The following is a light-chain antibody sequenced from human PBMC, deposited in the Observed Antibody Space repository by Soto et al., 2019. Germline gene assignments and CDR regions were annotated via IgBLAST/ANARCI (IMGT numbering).Light chain of an antibody. CDR2: SAS. CDR3: QQYNNWPRT. V-gene: IGKV3-15*01. CDR1: QSVSSN. J-gene: IGKJ1*01. Sequence: EVVMTQSPDTLSVSPGERATLSCRASQSVSSNLAWYQQKLGQAPRLLIYSASTRATGISARFSGSGSGTDFHLTISTLQSEDFAIYYCQQYNNWPRTFGQGTRVEIK.